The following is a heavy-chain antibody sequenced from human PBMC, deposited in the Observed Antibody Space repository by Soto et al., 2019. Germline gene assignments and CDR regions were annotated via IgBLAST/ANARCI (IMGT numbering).Heavy chain of an antibody. Sequence: QVQLVQSGAEVKKPGSSVKVSCKASGGTFSSYAISWVRQAPGQGLEWMGGIIPIFGTANYAQKFQGRVTITADESTSTAYMDLSSLRSEDTAVYYCANPHGSGYDYYYGMDVWGQGTTVTVSS. J-gene: IGHJ6*02. CDR2: IIPIFGTA. D-gene: IGHD5-12*01. CDR1: GGTFSSYA. CDR3: ANPHGSGYDYYYGMDV. V-gene: IGHV1-69*12.